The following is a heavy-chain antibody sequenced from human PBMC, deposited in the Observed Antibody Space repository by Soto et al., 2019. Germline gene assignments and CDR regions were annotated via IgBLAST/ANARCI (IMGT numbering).Heavy chain of an antibody. D-gene: IGHD3-10*01. CDR3: ARDGGFGELKY. Sequence: SAVKVSCKGSGDTFCGYPINWVRQAPGGGLEWMGRIIPVFGSTNDAQRFEGRVTFTADESTNTAYMELRGLLSEDTAVYYCARDGGFGELKYWGPGTLVTVSS. CDR2: IIPVFGST. CDR1: GDTFCGYP. J-gene: IGHJ4*02. V-gene: IGHV1-69*13.